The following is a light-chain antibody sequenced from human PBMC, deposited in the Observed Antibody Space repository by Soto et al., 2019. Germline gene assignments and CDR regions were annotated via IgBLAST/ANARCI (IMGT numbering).Light chain of an antibody. CDR2: GAT. Sequence: DIQMTQSPSSLSASVGDRVTITCRASQGIDNYLAWYQQRPGKVPKLVVYGATTLQPGVPSRFSGSGSGTDFTLTISSLQPEDVGAYSCQNCKSAVFTFGPGTKVDIK. CDR3: QNCKSAVFT. J-gene: IGKJ3*01. CDR1: QGIDNY. V-gene: IGKV1-27*01.